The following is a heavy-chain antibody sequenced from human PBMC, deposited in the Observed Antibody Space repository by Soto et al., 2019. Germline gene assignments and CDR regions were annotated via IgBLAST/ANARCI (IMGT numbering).Heavy chain of an antibody. D-gene: IGHD3-22*01. Sequence: PGGSLRLSCAASGFTFSSYGMHWVRQAPGKGLEWVAVISYDGSNKYYADSVKGRFTISRDNSKNTLYLQMNSLRAEDTAVYYCAKSSGQITMIVHDPPSDWGQGTLVTVSS. CDR1: GFTFSSYG. CDR2: ISYDGSNK. CDR3: AKSSGQITMIVHDPPSD. V-gene: IGHV3-30*18. J-gene: IGHJ4*02.